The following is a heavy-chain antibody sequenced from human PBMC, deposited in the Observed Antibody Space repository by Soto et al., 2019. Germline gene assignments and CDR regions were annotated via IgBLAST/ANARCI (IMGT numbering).Heavy chain of an antibody. D-gene: IGHD1-1*01. CDR2: IRGSGSST. J-gene: IGHJ1*01. V-gene: IGHV3-23*01. Sequence: GGSLRLSCAASGFSFSSYAMSWVRQAPGKGLEWVSGIRGSGSSTDYADSVKDRFTISRDNSKNTLYLQMTSLKVDDTAVYFCAKEREDWNNVRFFHHWGQGTLVTVSS. CDR1: GFSFSSYA. CDR3: AKEREDWNNVRFFHH.